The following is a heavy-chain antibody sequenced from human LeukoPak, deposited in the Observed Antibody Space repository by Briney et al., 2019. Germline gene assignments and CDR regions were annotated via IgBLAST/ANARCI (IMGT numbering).Heavy chain of an antibody. D-gene: IGHD2-15*01. J-gene: IGHJ4*02. CDR3: ARYPCSDSGVWQAFDY. V-gene: IGHV4-39*01. Sequence: SETLSLTCIVSGGSISSGSHYWGWIRQPPGKGLEWTGSMHYSGITYYNPSLTSRVTISVDTSKNQFSLRLTSVTAADTAVYYCARYPCSDSGVWQAFDYWGQGTLVTVSS. CDR2: MHYSGIT. CDR1: GGSISSGSHY.